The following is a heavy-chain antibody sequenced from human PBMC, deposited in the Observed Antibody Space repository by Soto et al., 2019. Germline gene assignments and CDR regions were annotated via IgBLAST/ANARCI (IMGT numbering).Heavy chain of an antibody. CDR1: GDSLLRSY. J-gene: IGHJ4*02. V-gene: IGHV4-4*07. CDR3: ARGWDVKYFDY. Sequence: PSETLSLTWIVSGDSLLRSYWSWVRQPAGKGLEWIGHIFSSGRTSYNPSLKSRLTMSIDTSKNLFSLNLTSVTAADTAVYYCARGWDVKYFDYWGQGTQVTVSS. D-gene: IGHD1-26*01. CDR2: IFSSGRT.